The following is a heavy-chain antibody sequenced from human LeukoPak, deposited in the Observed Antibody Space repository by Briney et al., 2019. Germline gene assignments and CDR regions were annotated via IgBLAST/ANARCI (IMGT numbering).Heavy chain of an antibody. J-gene: IGHJ5*02. CDR3: ASSNLGSLGQFDP. D-gene: IGHD3-10*01. Sequence: SETLSLTCTVSGGSISNYYWSWIRQPPGKGLEWIGFIHSNGGANYNASLNSRATISRDTSRSQVSLKLTSVTAADTAVYYCASSNLGSLGQFDPWGQGTLVTVS. CDR1: GGSISNYY. V-gene: IGHV4-59*01. CDR2: IHSNGGA.